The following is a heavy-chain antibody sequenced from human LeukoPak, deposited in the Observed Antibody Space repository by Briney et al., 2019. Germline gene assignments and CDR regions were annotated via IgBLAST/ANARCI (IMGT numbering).Heavy chain of an antibody. D-gene: IGHD1-7*01. CDR2: ISYSGST. CDR1: GDSMTSSSYE. Sequence: SETLSLTCKVSGDSMTSSSYEWAWIRQTPGKGLEWIGTISYSGSTVYNPSLKSRVTISVDTSKDQFSLNLSSVTAADTAVYYCARDVKIGATWNYILGNFDYWGQGTLVSVSS. CDR3: ARDVKIGATWNYILGNFDY. V-gene: IGHV4-39*07. J-gene: IGHJ4*02.